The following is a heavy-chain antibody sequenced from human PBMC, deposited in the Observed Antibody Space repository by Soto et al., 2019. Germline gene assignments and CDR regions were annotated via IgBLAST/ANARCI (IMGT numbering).Heavy chain of an antibody. V-gene: IGHV4-31*03. CDR1: GGSISSGGYY. D-gene: IGHD3-22*01. CDR3: ARAGYYYENSGQNAYDY. Sequence: SETLSLTCTVSGGSISSGGYYWSWIRQHPGKGLEWIGYIYYGGSTYYNPSLKSRATISGDTSKNQFSLKLSSVTAAATAVNDLARAGYYYENSGQNAYDYWGQGILVTVS. CDR2: IYYGGST. J-gene: IGHJ4*01.